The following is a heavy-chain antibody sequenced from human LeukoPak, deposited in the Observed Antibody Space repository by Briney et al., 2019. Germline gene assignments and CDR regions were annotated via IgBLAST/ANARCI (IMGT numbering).Heavy chain of an antibody. V-gene: IGHV1-46*01. Sequence: ASVKVSCKASGYTFTSYYMHWVRQAPGQGLEWVGIINPSGGSTSYAQKFQGRVTMTRDMSTSTVYMELSSLRSEDTAVYYCARAIAARPETYYYYYYMDVWGKGTTVTVSS. CDR3: ARAIAARPETYYYYYYMDV. J-gene: IGHJ6*03. CDR1: GYTFTSYY. CDR2: INPSGGST. D-gene: IGHD6-6*01.